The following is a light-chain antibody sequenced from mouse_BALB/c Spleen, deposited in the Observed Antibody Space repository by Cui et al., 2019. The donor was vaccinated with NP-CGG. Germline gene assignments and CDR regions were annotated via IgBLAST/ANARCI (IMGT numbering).Light chain of an antibody. CDR3: ALWYSNHWV. J-gene: IGLJ1*01. CDR1: TGAVTLIHY. Sequence: QAVVTQESAPTTLPGETVTLTCRLSTGAVTLIHYAHWVQEKPDHLFTGLIGGTNNRAPGVPARFSGSLIGDKAARTITGAQTEDEAIYFCALWYSNHWVFGGGTKLTVL. V-gene: IGLV1*01. CDR2: GTN.